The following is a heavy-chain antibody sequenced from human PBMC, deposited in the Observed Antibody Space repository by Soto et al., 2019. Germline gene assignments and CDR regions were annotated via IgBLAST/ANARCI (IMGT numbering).Heavy chain of an antibody. V-gene: IGHV5-51*01. CDR3: ARAGPPSNNPYYYSYGMDV. CDR1: GYSFTNFW. J-gene: IGHJ6*02. Sequence: GESLKISCKASGYSFTNFWAAWVRQMPGKGLEWMGIIYPGDSDTRYSPSLQGQVTISADRSINTAYLQWSSLRASDTALYYCARAGPPSNNPYYYSYGMDVWGQGTTVTVSS. D-gene: IGHD4-4*01. CDR2: IYPGDSDT.